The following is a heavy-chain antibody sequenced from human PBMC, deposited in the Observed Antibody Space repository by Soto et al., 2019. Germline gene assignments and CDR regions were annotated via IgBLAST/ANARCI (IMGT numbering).Heavy chain of an antibody. V-gene: IGHV3-23*01. CDR1: GSTIERYY. D-gene: IGHD3-10*01. J-gene: IGHJ4*02. CDR3: AKGRQHCVSGELPYFDY. Sequence: SGSTIERYYISVVGEALRKGLEWVSYISGRGGSTYYADSVKGRFTISRDNSKNTLYLQMNSLRAEDTAVYYCAKGRQHCVSGELPYFDYLRQGSPVT. CDR2: ISGRGGST.